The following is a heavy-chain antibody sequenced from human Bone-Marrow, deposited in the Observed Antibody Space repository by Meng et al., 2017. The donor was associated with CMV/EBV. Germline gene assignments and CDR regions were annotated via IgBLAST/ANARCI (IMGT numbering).Heavy chain of an antibody. CDR1: GFTFSSYA. D-gene: IGHD6-13*01. J-gene: IGHJ4*02. CDR2: ISGSGGST. CDR3: AKDSEAMLSGEQQLTH. Sequence: GESLKISCVASGFTFSSYAMSWVRQAPGKGLEWVSAISGSGGSTYYADSVKGRFTISRDNSKNTLYLQMNSLRAEDTAVYYCAKDSEAMLSGEQQLTHWGQGTLVTVSS. V-gene: IGHV3-23*01.